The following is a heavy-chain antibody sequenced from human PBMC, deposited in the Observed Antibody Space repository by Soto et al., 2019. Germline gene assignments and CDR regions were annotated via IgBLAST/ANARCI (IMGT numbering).Heavy chain of an antibody. J-gene: IGHJ4*02. CDR1: CYTFTSYC. CDR3: ARSQWPRVFDY. Sequence: ASVKVSCKASCYTFTSYCISWVRQAPGQGLEWMGWISVYNGNTNYAQKVQGRVTMTRDTSTSTAYMELRSLRSDDTAVYYCARSQWPRVFDYWGQGTLVTVSS. V-gene: IGHV1-18*01. D-gene: IGHD6-19*01. CDR2: ISVYNGNT.